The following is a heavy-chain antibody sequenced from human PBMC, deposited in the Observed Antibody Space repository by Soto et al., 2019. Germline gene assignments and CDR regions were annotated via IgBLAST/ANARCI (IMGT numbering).Heavy chain of an antibody. V-gene: IGHV4-59*01. CDR2: IYYSGST. J-gene: IGHJ6*03. CDR3: ARLHGQLLSEYYYYYYMDV. CDR1: GGSISSYY. D-gene: IGHD2-2*01. Sequence: SETLSLTCTVSGGSISSYYWSWIRQPPGKGLEWIGYIYYSGSTNYNPSLKSRVTISVDTSKNQFSLKLSSVTAADTAVYYCARLHGQLLSEYYYYYYMDVWGKGTTVTVSS.